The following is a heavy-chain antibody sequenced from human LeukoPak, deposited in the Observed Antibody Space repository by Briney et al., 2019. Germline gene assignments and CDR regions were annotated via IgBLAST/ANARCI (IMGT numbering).Heavy chain of an antibody. Sequence: GGSLRLSCAASGFTFSAYAMHCVRQAPGKGLECVAVISNDGNEKYYADSVKGRFSISRDNSKNTLYLQMSSLRTEDTAVYYCVRDGGYTGGWTYGAGDYWGQGNLVTVSS. J-gene: IGHJ4*01. D-gene: IGHD2-8*02. CDR2: ISNDGNEK. CDR3: VRDGGYTGGWTYGAGDY. V-gene: IGHV3-30*04. CDR1: GFTFSAYA.